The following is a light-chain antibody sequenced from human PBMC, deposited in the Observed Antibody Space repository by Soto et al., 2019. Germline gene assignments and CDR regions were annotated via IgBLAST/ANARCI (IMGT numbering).Light chain of an antibody. V-gene: IGLV2-14*01. J-gene: IGLJ1*01. Sequence: QSALTQPASVSGSPGQSITISCTGTSSDVGGYNLVSWYQQYPDKAPKLMIFDVNTRPSGVSNRFSGSKSGNTASLTISGLQAEDDADYYCSSYKSSSTLPYVFGTGTKLTVI. CDR2: DVN. CDR3: SSYKSSSTLPYV. CDR1: SSDVGGYNL.